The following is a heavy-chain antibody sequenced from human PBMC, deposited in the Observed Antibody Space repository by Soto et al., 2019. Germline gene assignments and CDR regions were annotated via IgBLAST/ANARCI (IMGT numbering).Heavy chain of an antibody. V-gene: IGHV4-59*01. CDR1: GGSISSYY. D-gene: IGHD3-22*01. CDR3: ARVLRDSSGYYIVKPWFDP. CDR2: IYYSGST. J-gene: IGHJ5*02. Sequence: QVQLQESGPGLVKPSETLSLTCTVSGGSISSYYWSWIRQPPGKGLEWIGYIYYSGSTNYNPSLKSRVTISVDTSKNQFSLKLSSVTAADTAVYYCARVLRDSSGYYIVKPWFDPWGQGTLVTVSS.